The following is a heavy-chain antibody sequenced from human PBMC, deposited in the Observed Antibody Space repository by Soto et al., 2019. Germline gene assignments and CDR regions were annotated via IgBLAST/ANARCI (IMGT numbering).Heavy chain of an antibody. CDR2: INHSGST. CDR1: GGSFSGYY. J-gene: IGHJ5*02. CDR3: AKAPADGDDGWWFDP. V-gene: IGHV4-34*01. D-gene: IGHD4-17*01. Sequence: SETLSLTCAVYGGSFSGYYWSWIRQPPGKGLEWIGEINHSGSTNYNPSLKSRVTISVDTSKNQFSLKLSSVTAADTAVYYCAKAPADGDDGWWFDPWGQGTLVTVSS.